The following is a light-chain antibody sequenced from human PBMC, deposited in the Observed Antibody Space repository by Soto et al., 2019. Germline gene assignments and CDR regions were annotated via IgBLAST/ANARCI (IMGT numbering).Light chain of an antibody. CDR2: EGS. CDR3: GSYAGGSTFGYV. J-gene: IGLJ1*01. Sequence: QSVLTQPASVSGSLGQSITISCTGTSSDVGSYNLVSWYQQHPGKAPKLMIYEGSKRPSGVSNRFSGSKSGNTASLTISGLQAEDEADYYCGSYAGGSTFGYVFGTGTKVPVL. CDR1: SSDVGSYNL. V-gene: IGLV2-23*03.